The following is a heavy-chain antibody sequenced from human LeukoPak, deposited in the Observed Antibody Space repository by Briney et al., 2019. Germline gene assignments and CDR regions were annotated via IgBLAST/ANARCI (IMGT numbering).Heavy chain of an antibody. Sequence: ASVKVSCKASGYTFTSYDINWVRQATGQGLEWMGWMNHNSGNTGYAQKFQGRVTMTRNTSISTAYMELSSLRSEDTAVYYCARDASSSWYDLYYYYYYMDVWGKGTTVTVSS. D-gene: IGHD6-13*01. CDR1: GYTFTSYD. CDR2: MNHNSGNT. J-gene: IGHJ6*03. V-gene: IGHV1-8*01. CDR3: ARDASSSWYDLYYYYYYMDV.